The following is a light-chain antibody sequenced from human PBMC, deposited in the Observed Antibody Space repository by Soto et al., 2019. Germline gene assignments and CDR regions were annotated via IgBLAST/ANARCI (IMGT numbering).Light chain of an antibody. CDR3: QQYKTYSRT. CDR1: QSISPW. Sequence: IQMTQSPSTLSASVGDRVTITCRAIQSISPWLAWYQQKPGKAPKVLIYKTSTLQSGVPSRFSGSGSGTEFTLTISSLQPYDFAIYYCQQYKTYSRTFGQGTKVEI. V-gene: IGKV1-5*03. CDR2: KTS. J-gene: IGKJ1*01.